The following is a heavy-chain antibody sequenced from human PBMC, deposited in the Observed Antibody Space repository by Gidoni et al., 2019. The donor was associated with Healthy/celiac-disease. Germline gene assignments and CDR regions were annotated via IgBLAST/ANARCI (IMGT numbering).Heavy chain of an antibody. J-gene: IGHJ6*02. CDR2: MNPNSGNT. Sequence: QVQLVQSGAEVKQPGASVKVSCKASGYTFTSSDITWVRQATGQGLEWMGWMNPNSGNTGYAQKFQGRVTMTRNTSISTAYMELSSLRSEDTAVYYCARASTYYDFWSGYVGGYYYGMDVWGQGTTVTVSS. CDR3: ARASTYYDFWSGYVGGYYYGMDV. CDR1: GYTFTSSD. D-gene: IGHD3-3*01. V-gene: IGHV1-8*01.